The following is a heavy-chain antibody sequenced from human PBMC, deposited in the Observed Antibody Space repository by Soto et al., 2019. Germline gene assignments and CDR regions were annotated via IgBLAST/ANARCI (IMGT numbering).Heavy chain of an antibody. D-gene: IGHD3-16*01. CDR2: ISYDGSNK. Sequence: GGSLRLSCAASGFTFSSYGMHWVRQAPGKGLEWVAVISYDGSNKYYADSVKGRFTISRDNSKNTLYLQMNSLRAEDTAVYYCAKVTGGGWLHPKRAAFDIWGQGTMVTVSS. CDR3: AKVTGGGWLHPKRAAFDI. V-gene: IGHV3-30*18. J-gene: IGHJ3*02. CDR1: GFTFSSYG.